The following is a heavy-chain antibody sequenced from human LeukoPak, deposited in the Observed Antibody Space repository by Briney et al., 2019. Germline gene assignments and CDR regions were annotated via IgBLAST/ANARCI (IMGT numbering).Heavy chain of an antibody. Sequence: PGGSLRLSCAASGFMFVTYGIHWVRQAPGKGLEWVAFIQNDGSNKYYADSVKGRFTVSRDNSKNTVYLQVSSLRAADTAVYYCALGGLQLWLWGFDYWGQGTLVTVSA. V-gene: IGHV3-30*02. D-gene: IGHD5-18*01. CDR1: GFMFVTYG. CDR3: ALGGLQLWLWGFDY. J-gene: IGHJ4*02. CDR2: IQNDGSNK.